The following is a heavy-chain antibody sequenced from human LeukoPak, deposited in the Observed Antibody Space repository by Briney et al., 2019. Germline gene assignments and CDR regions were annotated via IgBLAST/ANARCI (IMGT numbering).Heavy chain of an antibody. D-gene: IGHD3-10*01. V-gene: IGHV3-23*01. CDR3: ARDYYEGFGELWVDY. CDR2: ISGSGGST. Sequence: PGGTLRLSCAASGFTFSSYGMSWVRQAPGKGLEWVSAISGSGGSTYYAESVKGRFTISRDNSKNTLYLQMNSLRAEDTAVYYCARDYYEGFGELWVDYWGQGTLVTVSS. CDR1: GFTFSSYG. J-gene: IGHJ4*02.